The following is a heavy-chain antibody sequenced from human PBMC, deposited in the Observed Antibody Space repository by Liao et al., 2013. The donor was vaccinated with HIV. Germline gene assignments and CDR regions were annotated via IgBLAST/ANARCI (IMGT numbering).Heavy chain of an antibody. CDR2: IHINGNI. D-gene: IGHD4-17*01. J-gene: IGHJ3*01. CDR3: AREEGHGEPWRGALDV. Sequence: QLQLQESGPGLVKPSQTLSLTCTVSGGSISSGSNHWSWLRQPAGKGLDWIGRIHINGNINYNPSLKSRVTMSLDTSKNQLSLKLSSVTAADTAVYFCAREEGHGEPWRGALDVWGLGTMVTVSS. V-gene: IGHV4-61*02. CDR1: GGSISSGSNH.